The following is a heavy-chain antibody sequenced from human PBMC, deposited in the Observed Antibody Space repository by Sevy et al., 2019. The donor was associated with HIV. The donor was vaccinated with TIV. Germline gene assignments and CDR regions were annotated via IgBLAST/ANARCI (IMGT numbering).Heavy chain of an antibody. CDR3: AKHYIHDIADGWYFDL. D-gene: IGHD6-13*01. J-gene: IGHJ2*01. V-gene: IGHV3-23*01. Sequence: GGSLRLSCAASGFTFNNYAMSWVRQAPGKGLEGKGLEWVSTISGGGGGTYYADSVRGRFTISRDNSKNTLYLQVNSLGVGETAGYYCAKHYIHDIADGWYFDLWGRGTLVTVSS. CDR2: ISGGGGGT. CDR1: GFTFNNYA.